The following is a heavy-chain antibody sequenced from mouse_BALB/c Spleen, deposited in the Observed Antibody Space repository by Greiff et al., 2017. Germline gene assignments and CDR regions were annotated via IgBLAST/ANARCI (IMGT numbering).Heavy chain of an antibody. CDR1: GFTFSSYT. V-gene: IGHV5-12-2*01. CDR2: ISNGGGST. CDR3: ARPAY. Sequence: EVHLVESGGGLVQPGGSLKLSCAASGFTFSSYTMSWVRQTPEKRLEWVAYISNGGGSTYYPDTVKGRFTISRDNAKNTLYLQMSSLKSEDTAMYYCARPAYWGQGTLVTVSA. J-gene: IGHJ3*01.